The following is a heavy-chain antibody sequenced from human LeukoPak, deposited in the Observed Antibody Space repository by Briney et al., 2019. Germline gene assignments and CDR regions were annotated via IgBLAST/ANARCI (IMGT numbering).Heavy chain of an antibody. CDR3: ARGRWSATTATYYLDF. CDR1: EYTFTDYA. CDR2: INAGNGNT. V-gene: IGHV1-3*01. D-gene: IGHD5-24*01. J-gene: IGHJ4*02. Sequence: ASVTVSCKASEYTFTDYAINWVRQAPGQRLEWMGWINAGNGNTKYSQKFQGRVTITRDTSASTAYMELSSLTSEDTAVYYCARGRWSATTATYYLDFWGQGTLVTVSS.